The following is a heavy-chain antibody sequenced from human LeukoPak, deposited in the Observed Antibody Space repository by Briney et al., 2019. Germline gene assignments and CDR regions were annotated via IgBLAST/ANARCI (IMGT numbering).Heavy chain of an antibody. Sequence: PGGSLRLSCAASGFTFSKAWMNCVRQAPGKGLEWVSYISSGAGSIYYADSVKGRFTISRDNAENSLYLQMNSLRAEDTAVYYCARDHRSVIDYWGQGTLVTVSS. CDR3: ARDHRSVIDY. V-gene: IGHV3-48*03. CDR1: GFTFSKAW. CDR2: ISSGAGSI. D-gene: IGHD4-17*01. J-gene: IGHJ4*02.